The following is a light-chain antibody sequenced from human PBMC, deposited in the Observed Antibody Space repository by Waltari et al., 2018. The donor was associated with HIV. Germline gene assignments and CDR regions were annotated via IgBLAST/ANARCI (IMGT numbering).Light chain of an antibody. J-gene: IGLJ1*01. CDR3: CSYAGNFFV. CDR1: SSDVGGYDF. CDR2: DVG. Sequence: QSALTQPRSVSGSPGQSVTISCIVTSSDVGGYDFVSWYQQHPGKAPKLMIYDVGKRPSGVPARFSGSKSGNTASLTISGLQAEDEADYFCCSYAGNFFVFGTGTQVSVL. V-gene: IGLV2-11*01.